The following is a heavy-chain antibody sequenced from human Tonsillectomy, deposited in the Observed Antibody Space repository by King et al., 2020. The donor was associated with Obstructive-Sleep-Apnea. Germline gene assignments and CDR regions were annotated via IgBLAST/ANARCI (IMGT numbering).Heavy chain of an antibody. D-gene: IGHD5-18*01. J-gene: IGHJ5*02. CDR1: GYTFTNYD. Sequence: VQLVESGAEVKKPGASVKVSCKASGYTFTNYDINWVRQATGQGLEWMGWMNPNSGNTGYAQKFQGRVTMTNNTSISTAYMELSSLRSEDTAVYYCARGRGYNYGWVWFDPWGQGTLVTVSS. CDR3: ARGRGYNYGWVWFDP. V-gene: IGHV1-8*01. CDR2: MNPNSGNT.